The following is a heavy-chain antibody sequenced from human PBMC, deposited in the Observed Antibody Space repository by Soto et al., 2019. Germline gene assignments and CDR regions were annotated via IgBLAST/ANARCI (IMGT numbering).Heavy chain of an antibody. CDR3: ARGEITFGGVIVGGYFDY. Sequence: QVQLVQSGAEVKKPGASVKVSCKASGYTFTSYGISWVRQAPGQGLEWMGWISAYNGNTNYAQKLQGRVTMTTDTSTSTAYRELRSLRSDDTAVYYCARGEITFGGVIVGGYFDYWGQGTLVTVSS. J-gene: IGHJ4*02. CDR1: GYTFTSYG. V-gene: IGHV1-18*01. D-gene: IGHD3-16*02. CDR2: ISAYNGNT.